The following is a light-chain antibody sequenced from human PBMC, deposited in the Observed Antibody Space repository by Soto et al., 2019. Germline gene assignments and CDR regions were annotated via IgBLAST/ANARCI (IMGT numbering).Light chain of an antibody. J-gene: IGKJ5*01. CDR2: GAS. Sequence: EIVLTQSPGTLSWSPGERATLSCRASQSVSSYYLAWYQRKPGQAPRLLIYGASSRATGIPDRFSGSGSGTDLTLTIRRLEPEDFAVHYCQQYGSSRGSTFGQGTRLEMK. CDR1: QSVSSYY. CDR3: QQYGSSRGST. V-gene: IGKV3-20*01.